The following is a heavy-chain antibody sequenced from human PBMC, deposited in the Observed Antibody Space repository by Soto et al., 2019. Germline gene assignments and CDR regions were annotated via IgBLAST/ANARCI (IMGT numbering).Heavy chain of an antibody. CDR3: AREAGYYYGSGSYSNWFAP. Sequence: SETLSLTCTVSGGSISSGDYYWSWIRQPPGKGLEWIGYIYYSGSTYYNPSLKSRVTMSVDTSKNQFSLKLSSVTAADTAVYYCAREAGYYYGSGSYSNWFAPWRQGTLVTVSS. CDR2: IYYSGST. D-gene: IGHD3-10*01. V-gene: IGHV4-30-4*01. J-gene: IGHJ5*02. CDR1: GGSISSGDYY.